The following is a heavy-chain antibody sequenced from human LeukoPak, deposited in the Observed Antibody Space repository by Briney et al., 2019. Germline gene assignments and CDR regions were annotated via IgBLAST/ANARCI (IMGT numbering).Heavy chain of an antibody. CDR2: IMSGRCYI. J-gene: IGHJ4*02. Sequence: GGSLRLSCAASGFTFSSYSMNGVRQAPGKGLEWVSDIMSGRCYIYYEDSMKGRFTITRDNAKNSLYLQMNSQRAEDTAVYYCARALDDPTRGDFDYWGQGTLVTVAS. CDR3: ARALDDPTRGDFDY. V-gene: IGHV3-21*01. CDR1: GFTFSSYS. D-gene: IGHD5-12*01.